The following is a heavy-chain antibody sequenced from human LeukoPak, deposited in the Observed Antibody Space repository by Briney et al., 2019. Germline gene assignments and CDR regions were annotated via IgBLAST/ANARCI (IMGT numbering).Heavy chain of an antibody. V-gene: IGHV3-33*01. J-gene: IGHJ5*02. CDR2: IWYDASDR. D-gene: IGHD1-26*01. Sequence: PGRSLTLSCAASGFTFSSFGMHWVRQAPGKGLEWVAVIWYDASDRYYADSVKGRFTISRDNSKNTLFLQMNSLRDDDTAVYYCGRGVGVSRLISSDPGGQETWVVVSS. CDR1: GFTFSSFG. CDR3: GRGVGVSRLISSDP.